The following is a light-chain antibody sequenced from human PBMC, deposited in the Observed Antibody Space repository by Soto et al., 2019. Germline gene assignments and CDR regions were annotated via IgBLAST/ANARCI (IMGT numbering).Light chain of an antibody. CDR2: AAS. Sequence: AIRMTQSPSSFSASTGDRVTITCLASQGITSYLAWYQHKPGKAPKLLIYAASSLQSGVPSRFSGSGSGTDFTLTITSLQPEDFATYYCQQSYSAPQTFGQGTKVDIK. V-gene: IGKV1-8*01. J-gene: IGKJ1*01. CDR1: QGITSY. CDR3: QQSYSAPQT.